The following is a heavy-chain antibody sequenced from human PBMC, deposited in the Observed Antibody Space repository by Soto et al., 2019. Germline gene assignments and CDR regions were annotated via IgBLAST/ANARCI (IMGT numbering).Heavy chain of an antibody. Sequence: QVQLQESGPGLVKPSQTLSLTCTVSGGSISSGGYYWSWIRQHPGKGLEWIGYIYSSGSTYYNPSLKSRVTISVDTSKNQFSLKLSSVTAADTAVYYCARGQTEYGSVVVAAESWGQGTLVTVSS. D-gene: IGHD2-15*01. V-gene: IGHV4-31*03. J-gene: IGHJ4*02. CDR3: ARGQTEYGSVVVAAES. CDR2: IYSSGST. CDR1: GGSISSGGYY.